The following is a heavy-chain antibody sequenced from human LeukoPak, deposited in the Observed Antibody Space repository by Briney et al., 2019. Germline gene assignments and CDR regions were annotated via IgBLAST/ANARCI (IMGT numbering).Heavy chain of an antibody. J-gene: IGHJ4*02. V-gene: IGHV3-7*01. D-gene: IGHD3-3*01. Sequence: GGSLRLSCVASGFTFSSYCMSWVRQAPGKGLEWVANIKQDGSEKYYVDSVKGRFTISRDNAKNSLYLQMNSLRAEDTAVYYCARLRFSSYEFDYWGQGTLVTVSS. CDR2: IKQDGSEK. CDR3: ARLRFSSYEFDY. CDR1: GFTFSSYC.